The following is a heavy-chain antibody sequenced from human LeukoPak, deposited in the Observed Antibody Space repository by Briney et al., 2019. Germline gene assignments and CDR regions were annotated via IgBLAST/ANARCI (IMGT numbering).Heavy chain of an antibody. V-gene: IGHV1-3*01. J-gene: IGHJ4*02. Sequence: ASVKVSCKASGYTFTSYYMHWVRQAPGQRLEWMGWINAGNGNTKYSQKFQGRVTITRDTSTSTVHMELSGLRSEDTAVYYCARDQEAFDYWGQGTLVTVSS. CDR2: INAGNGNT. CDR1: GYTFTSYY. CDR3: ARDQEAFDY.